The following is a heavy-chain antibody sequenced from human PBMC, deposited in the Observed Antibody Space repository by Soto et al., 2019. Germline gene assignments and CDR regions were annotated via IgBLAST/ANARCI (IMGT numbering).Heavy chain of an antibody. D-gene: IGHD2-15*01. CDR3: TRAHEVAWFGS. CDR1: GFSFSSYT. J-gene: IGHJ5*01. V-gene: IGHV3-21*06. CDR2: ITNSGTHT. Sequence: PGGSLRLSCTASGFSFSSYTMNWVRPAPGKGLQWGAYITNSGTHTHHADSANGRLTISKDNDKNPLYMHMNKLRAEDTATYYWTRAHEVAWFGSWGLGTLVPVSS.